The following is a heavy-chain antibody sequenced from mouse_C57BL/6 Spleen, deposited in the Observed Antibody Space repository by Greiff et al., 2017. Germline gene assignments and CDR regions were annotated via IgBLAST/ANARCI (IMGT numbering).Heavy chain of an antibody. CDR1: GYTFTSYW. V-gene: IGHV1-69*01. D-gene: IGHD4-1*01. CDR2: IDPSDSYT. J-gene: IGHJ4*01. Sequence: QVQLQQPGAELVMPGASVKLSCKASGYTFTSYWMHWVKQRPGQGLEWIGEIDPSDSYTNYNQKFKGQSTLTVDKSSSTAYMQLNNLTSEDSAVYYCARELGGNAMDYWGQGTSVTVSS. CDR3: ARELGGNAMDY.